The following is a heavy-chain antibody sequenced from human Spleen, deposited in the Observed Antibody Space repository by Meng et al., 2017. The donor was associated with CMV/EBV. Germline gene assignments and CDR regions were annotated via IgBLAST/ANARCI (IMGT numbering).Heavy chain of an antibody. CDR1: GYTFTGYY. CDR3: ARGSWNYDS. D-gene: IGHD1-7*01. Sequence: ASVKVSCKASGYTFTGYYIHWVRQAPGQGLEWMGWISPYNGNTESEREFQGRLTMTTHTSTSTAYLELRSLTSDDTAVYYCARGSWNYDSWGQGTLVTVSS. CDR2: ISPYNGNT. V-gene: IGHV1-18*04. J-gene: IGHJ5*01.